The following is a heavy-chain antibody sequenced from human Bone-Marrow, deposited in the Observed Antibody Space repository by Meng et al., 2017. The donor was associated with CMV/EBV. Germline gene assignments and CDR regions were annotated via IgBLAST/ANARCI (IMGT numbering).Heavy chain of an antibody. CDR1: GFTFSSYA. J-gene: IGHJ2*01. CDR2: ISDSGGST. D-gene: IGHD2-2*01. Sequence: SCAASGFTFSSYAMSWVRQAPGKGLEWVSSISDSGGSTYYADSVKGRFTISRDNSKNTLYLQMNSLRAEDTAVYYCAKDACSSMRCHYWYFDLWGRGTLVTVSS. CDR3: AKDACSSMRCHYWYFDL. V-gene: IGHV3-23*01.